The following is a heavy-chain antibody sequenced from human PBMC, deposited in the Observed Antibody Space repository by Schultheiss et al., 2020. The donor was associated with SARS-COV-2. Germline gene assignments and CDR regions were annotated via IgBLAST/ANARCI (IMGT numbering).Heavy chain of an antibody. CDR1: GYTFTGYY. Sequence: ASVKVSCKASGYTFTGYYMHWVRQAPGQGLAWMGRINPNSGGTNYAQKFQGRVTMTRDTSIRTDYMELSRLRSDDTAVYYCARDIRYRVQSTVTTNPIDYWGQGTLVTVSS. D-gene: IGHD4-17*01. J-gene: IGHJ4*02. V-gene: IGHV1-2*06. CDR3: ARDIRYRVQSTVTTNPIDY. CDR2: INPNSGGT.